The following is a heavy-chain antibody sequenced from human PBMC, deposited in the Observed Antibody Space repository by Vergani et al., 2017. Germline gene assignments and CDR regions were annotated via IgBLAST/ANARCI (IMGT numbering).Heavy chain of an antibody. CDR2: TWYDGNNK. J-gene: IGHJ5*02. V-gene: IGHV3-33*01. D-gene: IGHD1-14*01. Sequence: QVQLVESGGGVVQPGRSLRLSCAASGFTFNQYGMHWVRQAPGKGLEWVAVTWYDGNNKQYADSVKGRFTISRDNSKSTMYLQMNSLRDEGTGVYYCARDLRLLYNRFDPWGPGTLVTVSS. CDR3: ARDLRLLYNRFDP. CDR1: GFTFNQYG.